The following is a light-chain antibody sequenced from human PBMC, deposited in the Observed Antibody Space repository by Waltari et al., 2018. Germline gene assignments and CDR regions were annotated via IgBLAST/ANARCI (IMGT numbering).Light chain of an antibody. V-gene: IGLV4-69*01. CDR1: SGHSTNA. CDR2: VNSDGSH. Sequence: QLVLTQSPSASASLGASVKLTCTLSSGHSTNAFAWLQQPPEKGPRFLMKVNSDGSHTKGDEIPDRFSGSSSGAERYLTISSLQSEDETDYYCQTGGHGTWVFGGGTKLTVL. J-gene: IGLJ3*02. CDR3: QTGGHGTWV.